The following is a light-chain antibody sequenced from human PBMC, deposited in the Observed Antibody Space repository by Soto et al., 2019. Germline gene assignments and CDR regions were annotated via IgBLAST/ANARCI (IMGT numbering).Light chain of an antibody. CDR2: KVS. CDR1: QSLVHSDGIAY. V-gene: IGKV2-30*02. CDR3: MQGTHWATT. Sequence: DVVMTQSPLSLPVTLGQPASISCRSNQSLVHSDGIAYFSWFQQRPARSPRRLIYKVSNRDSGVPARFSGSGSGTDFALKISRVEAEDVGVYDCMQGTHWATTFGQGTRLEIK. J-gene: IGKJ5*01.